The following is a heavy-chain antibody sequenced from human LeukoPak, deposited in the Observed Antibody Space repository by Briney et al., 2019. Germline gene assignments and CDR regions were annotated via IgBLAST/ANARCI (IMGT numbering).Heavy chain of an antibody. CDR2: ISTSSGTI. CDR3: ATNHSSAYRQRGDY. D-gene: IGHD3-22*01. V-gene: IGHV3-48*01. J-gene: IGHJ4*02. Sequence: GGSLRLSCAASGFTFSSYSMNWVRQASGKGLVWVSYISTSSGTIHYADSVKGRFTVSRDNAKNSLYLQMNSLRAEDTAVYYCATNHSSAYRQRGDYWGQGTLVTVSS. CDR1: GFTFSSYS.